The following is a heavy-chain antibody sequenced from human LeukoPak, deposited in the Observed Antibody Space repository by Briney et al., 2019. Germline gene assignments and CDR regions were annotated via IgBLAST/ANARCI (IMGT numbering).Heavy chain of an antibody. CDR2: ISGGGGST. Sequence: GGSLTLSRSPSGFTVDDYATHSVSPAPGECMEWVSLISGGGGSTYSPASVKGRFTISRDNSKNSLYLQMNSLRTEATALYYCAKDMENYYDSSGYYQFDYWGQGTLVTVSS. D-gene: IGHD3-22*01. J-gene: IGHJ4*02. CDR3: AKDMENYYDSSGYYQFDY. V-gene: IGHV3-43*02. CDR1: GFTVDDYA.